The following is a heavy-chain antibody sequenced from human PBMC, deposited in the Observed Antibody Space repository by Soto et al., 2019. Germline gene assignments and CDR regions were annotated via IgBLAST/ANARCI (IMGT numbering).Heavy chain of an antibody. CDR3: AREDYSNFDY. D-gene: IGHD4-4*01. J-gene: IGHJ4*02. CDR2: ISSSSSYI. CDR1: GFTFSSYS. V-gene: IGHV3-21*01. Sequence: EVQLVESGGGLVKPGGSLRLSCAASGFTFSSYSMNWVRQAPGKGLEWVSSISSSSSYIYSADSVKGRFTISRDNAKNSLYLQMNSLRAEDTAVYYCAREDYSNFDYWGQGTLLTVSS.